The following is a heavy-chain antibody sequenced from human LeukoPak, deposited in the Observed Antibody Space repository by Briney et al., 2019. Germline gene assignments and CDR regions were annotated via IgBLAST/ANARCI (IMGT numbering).Heavy chain of an antibody. CDR1: GGSISSYY. CDR3: ARASEEEQQLVYNWFDP. V-gene: IGHV4-4*07. Sequence: SETLSLTCTVSGGSISSYYWSWIRQPAGKGLEWIGRIYTSGSTNYNPSLKSRVTMSVDTSKNQFSLKLSSVTAADTAVYYCARASEEEQQLVYNWFDPWGQGTLVTVSS. CDR2: IYTSGST. D-gene: IGHD6-13*01. J-gene: IGHJ5*02.